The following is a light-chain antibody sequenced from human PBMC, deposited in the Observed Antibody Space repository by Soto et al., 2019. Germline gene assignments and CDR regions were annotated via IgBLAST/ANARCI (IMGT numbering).Light chain of an antibody. CDR2: EVN. CDR1: SSDVGGYNY. V-gene: IGLV2-8*01. CDR3: SSYAGSSNV. Sequence: ALTQPPSASGSPGQSVAISCTGTSSDVGGYNYVSWYQQHPGKAPKLMIYEVNKRPSGVPDRFSGSKSGNTASLTVSGLQAEDEADYYCSSYAGSSNVFGTGTKVTV. J-gene: IGLJ1*01.